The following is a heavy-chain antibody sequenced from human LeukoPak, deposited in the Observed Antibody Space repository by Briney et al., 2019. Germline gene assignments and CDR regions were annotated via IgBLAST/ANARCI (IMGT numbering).Heavy chain of an antibody. CDR3: ARADFIDAGPYLIGP. CDR1: GYSFTDYY. V-gene: IGHV1-2*02. J-gene: IGHJ5*02. CDR2: INTKSGRT. Sequence: ASVTVSCKTSGYSFTDYYIHWVRQAPGQGLEWMGWINTKSGRTSSARKFQGRVTMTRDPSITTVYMDMAWLTSDDTAIYFCARADFIDAGPYLIGPWGQGTLVTVSS. D-gene: IGHD3-3*01.